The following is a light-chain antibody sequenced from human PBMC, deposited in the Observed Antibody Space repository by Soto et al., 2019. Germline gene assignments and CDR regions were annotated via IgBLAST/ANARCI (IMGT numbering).Light chain of an antibody. CDR2: DAS. CDR3: QHYDKRPRYT. Sequence: DIQMTQSPSSLSTSVGERVTITCQASQDISNSLKWYQQKPGKAPNHLIYDASKLQTGVPSRFSGGGSVTHFTFTISNLQTEDIATYYCQHYDKRPRYTFGLGTKLEIK. J-gene: IGKJ2*01. CDR1: QDISNS. V-gene: IGKV1-33*01.